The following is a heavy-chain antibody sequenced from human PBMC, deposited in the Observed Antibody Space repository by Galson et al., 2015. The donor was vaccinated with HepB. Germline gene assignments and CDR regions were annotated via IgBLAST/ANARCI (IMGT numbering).Heavy chain of an antibody. CDR3: ARRYDFWSGTYRQGGAFDI. CDR1: GYSFTSYW. V-gene: IGHV5-10-1*01. Sequence: QSGAEVKKPGESLRISCKGSGYSFTSYWISWVRQMPGKGLEWMGRIDPSDSYTNYSPSFQGHVTISADKSISTAYLQWSSLKASDTAMYYCARRYDFWSGTYRQGGAFDIWGQGTMVTVSS. J-gene: IGHJ3*02. D-gene: IGHD3-3*01. CDR2: IDPSDSYT.